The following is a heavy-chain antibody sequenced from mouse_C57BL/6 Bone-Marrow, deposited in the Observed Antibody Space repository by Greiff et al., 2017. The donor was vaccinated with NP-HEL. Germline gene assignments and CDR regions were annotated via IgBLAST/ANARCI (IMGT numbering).Heavy chain of an antibody. V-gene: IGHV7-1*01. Sequence: EVNLVESGGGLVQSGRSLRLSCATSGFTFSDFYMEWVRQAPGTGLEWIAASRNKANAYTTEYSASVKGRFIVSRDSSQSILYLQMKAQRAEDTAIYYCARDAQGPFAYWGQGTLVTVSA. CDR3: ARDAQGPFAY. J-gene: IGHJ3*01. CDR2: SRNKANAYTT. CDR1: GFTFSDFY.